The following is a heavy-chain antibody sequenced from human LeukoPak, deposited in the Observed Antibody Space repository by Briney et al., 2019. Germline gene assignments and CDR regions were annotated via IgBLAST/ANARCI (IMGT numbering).Heavy chain of an antibody. CDR3: ARELSGSYFDY. CDR2: IYTSGST. Sequence: PSQTLSLTXTVSGGSISSGSYYWSRIRQPAGKGLEWIGRIYTSGSTNYNPSLKSRVTISVDTSKNQFSLKLSSVTAADTAVYYCARELSGSYFDYWGQGTLVTVSS. CDR1: GGSISSGSYY. V-gene: IGHV4-61*02. J-gene: IGHJ4*02. D-gene: IGHD1-26*01.